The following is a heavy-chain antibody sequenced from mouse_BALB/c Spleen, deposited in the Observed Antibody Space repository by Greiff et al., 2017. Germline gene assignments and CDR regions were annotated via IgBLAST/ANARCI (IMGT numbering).Heavy chain of an antibody. V-gene: IGHV5-6*01. D-gene: IGHD2-14*01. CDR1: GFTFSSYG. Sequence: EVQLVESGGDLVKPGGSLKLSCAASGFTFSSYGMSWVRQTPDKRLEWVATISSGGSYTYYPDSVKGRFTISRDNAKNTLYLQMSSLKSEDTAMYYCARQDRYDLYYAMDYWGQGTSVTVSS. J-gene: IGHJ4*01. CDR3: ARQDRYDLYYAMDY. CDR2: ISSGGSYT.